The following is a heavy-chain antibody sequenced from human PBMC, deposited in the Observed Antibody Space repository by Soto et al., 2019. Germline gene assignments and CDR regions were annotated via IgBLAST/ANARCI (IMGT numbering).Heavy chain of an antibody. CDR1: GFTFSSYT. V-gene: IGHV3-23*01. Sequence: GGSLRLSCAASGFTFSSYTLNWVRRAPGKGLEWVATSSDRRTGNTHYSDSVRGRFTLSRDYSRNILFLQIDSLRADDRALYYCTTWLTAHFDYWGRGTQVTVSS. D-gene: IGHD2-21*02. CDR3: TTWLTAHFDY. J-gene: IGHJ4*02. CDR2: SSDRRTGNT.